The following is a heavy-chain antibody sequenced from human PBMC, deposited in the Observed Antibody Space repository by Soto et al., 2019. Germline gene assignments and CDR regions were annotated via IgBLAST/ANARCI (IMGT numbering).Heavy chain of an antibody. J-gene: IGHJ5*02. CDR1: GGSISSGGYY. Sequence: PSETLSLTCTVSGGSISSGGYYWSWIRQHPGKGLEWIGYIYYSGSTYYNPSLKSRVTISVDTSKNQFSLKLSSVTAADTAVYYCARGRTYYYDSSGSYNWFDPWGQGTLVTVPQ. CDR2: IYYSGST. D-gene: IGHD3-22*01. CDR3: ARGRTYYYDSSGSYNWFDP. V-gene: IGHV4-31*03.